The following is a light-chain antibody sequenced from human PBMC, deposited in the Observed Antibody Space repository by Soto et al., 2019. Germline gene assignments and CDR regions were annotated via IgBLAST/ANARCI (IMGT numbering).Light chain of an antibody. V-gene: IGKV3-15*01. CDR1: QSVTSN. J-gene: IGKJ2*01. CDR3: QHYGSSPPYT. CDR2: GAS. Sequence: EIVMTQSPATLSVSPGERATLSCRASQSVTSNVAWDQQKPGQTPTILIYGASTRASGVPDRFSGSGFGTEFTLTISSLQTEDFAVYYCQHYGSSPPYTFGQGTKLEIK.